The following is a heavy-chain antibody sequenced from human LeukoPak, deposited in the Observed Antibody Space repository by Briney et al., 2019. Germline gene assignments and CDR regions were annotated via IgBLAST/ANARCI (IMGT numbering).Heavy chain of an antibody. V-gene: IGHV3-23*01. D-gene: IGHD3-10*01. Sequence: GSLRLSFAASGFPFSSYAMIWVWHAPGKGLERVSAISGIGGITYYAYPVKHRFTYPRDNPKNALYLQMISLRAEDTAVYYCARRDFGGGSGSYSTRDYYYYYSLDVWGQGTTVTVSS. CDR1: GFPFSSYA. CDR2: ISGIGGIT. CDR3: ARRDFGGGSGSYSTRDYYYYYSLDV. J-gene: IGHJ6*02.